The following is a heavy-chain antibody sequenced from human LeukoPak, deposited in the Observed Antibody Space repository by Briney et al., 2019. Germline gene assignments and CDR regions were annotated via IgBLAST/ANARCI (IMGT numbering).Heavy chain of an antibody. CDR1: GYTFTGYY. CDR3: ARDDGFCRGVACYGKFDY. D-gene: IGHD2-15*01. V-gene: IGHV1-2*02. J-gene: IGHJ4*02. Sequence: ASAKVSCKASGYTFTGYYLHWVRQAPGQGLEWMGWINPNSGGTNYAQKFQGRVTMTRDTSISTAYMELSRLTSDDTAVYYCARDDGFCRGVACYGKFDYWGQGTLVTVSS. CDR2: INPNSGGT.